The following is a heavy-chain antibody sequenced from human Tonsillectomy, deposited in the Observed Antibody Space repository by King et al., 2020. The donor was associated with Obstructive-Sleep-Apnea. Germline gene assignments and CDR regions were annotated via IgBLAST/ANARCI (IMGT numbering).Heavy chain of an antibody. Sequence: QLVQSGTEVKKPGSSVKVSCKASGGSFSSYAFSWVRQAPGQGLEWMGGIIPILGIADYAQNFQGRVTITADKSTSTAYIELSSLRSEDTAVYYGAKGDGTYSWFDPWGQGTLVSVSS. CDR2: IIPILGIA. V-gene: IGHV1-69*09. J-gene: IGHJ5*02. CDR1: GGSFSSYA. CDR3: AKGDGTYSWFDP.